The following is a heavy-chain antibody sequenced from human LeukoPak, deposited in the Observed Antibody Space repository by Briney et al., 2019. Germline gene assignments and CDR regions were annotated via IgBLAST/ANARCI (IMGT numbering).Heavy chain of an antibody. CDR1: GYTFTCYY. V-gene: IGHV1-2*02. D-gene: IGHD6-19*01. CDR2: INPNSGGT. J-gene: IGHJ4*02. Sequence: ASVKVSCKASGYTFTCYYMHWVRQAPGQGLEWMGWINPNSGGTNYAQKFQGRVTMTRDTSISTAYMELSRLRSDDTAVYYCARSGYGSGWLTRPYYFDYWGQGTLVTVSS. CDR3: ARSGYGSGWLTRPYYFDY.